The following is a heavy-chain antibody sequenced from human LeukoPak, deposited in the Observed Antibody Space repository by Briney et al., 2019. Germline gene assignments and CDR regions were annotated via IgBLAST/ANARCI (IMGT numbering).Heavy chain of an antibody. D-gene: IGHD6-13*01. J-gene: IGHJ4*01. CDR2: IRQDGGEK. V-gene: IGHV3-7*01. Sequence: GGSLRLSCAVSGFTFSAYWMNWVRQAPGKGLEWVASIRQDGGEKSYVDSVKGRFTISRDNTKNSLYLQMSSLRAEDTAVYYCARDGTAAGLYFDLWGQGALVTVSS. CDR3: ARDGTAAGLYFDL. CDR1: GFTFSAYW.